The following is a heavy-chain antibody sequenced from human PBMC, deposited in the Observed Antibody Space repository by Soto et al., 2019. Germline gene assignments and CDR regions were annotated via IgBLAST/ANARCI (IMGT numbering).Heavy chain of an antibody. CDR2: ISAYNGDT. V-gene: IGHV1-18*01. D-gene: IGHD2-15*01. Sequence: QVQLVQSGAEVKKPGASVKVSCKASGYTFTTYGINWVRQAPGQGLEWMGWISAYNGDTNYAQDLQGRVTMTTDTFTTTAYMELRTLRSDDAAVYYCARDSHRYCTASSCFWGLDYWGQGTLVTVSS. CDR1: GYTFTTYG. J-gene: IGHJ4*02. CDR3: ARDSHRYCTASSCFWGLDY.